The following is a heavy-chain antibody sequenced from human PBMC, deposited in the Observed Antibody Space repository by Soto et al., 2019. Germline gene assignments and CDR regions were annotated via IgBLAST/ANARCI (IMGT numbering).Heavy chain of an antibody. Sequence: PGGSLRLSCSASGFTFSSYAMHWVRQAPGKGLEYVSAISSNGGSTYYADSVKGRFTISRDNSKNTLYLQMSSLRAEDTAVYYCVRNRVNLVVATCGRDVWGKGTRVTVS. J-gene: IGHJ6*04. CDR3: VRNRVNLVVATCGRDV. CDR2: ISSNGGST. V-gene: IGHV3-64D*06. CDR1: GFTFSSYA. D-gene: IGHD2-15*01.